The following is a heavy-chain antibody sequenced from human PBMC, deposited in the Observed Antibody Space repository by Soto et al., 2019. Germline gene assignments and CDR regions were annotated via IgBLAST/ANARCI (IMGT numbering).Heavy chain of an antibody. CDR2: INAIIGKI. D-gene: IGHD4-4*01. J-gene: IGHJ5*02. Sequence: ASVKVSCKASGYTFTSYAMHWVRQAPGQRLEWMGRINAIIGKINYAQKFQGRVTISTDKFTGTAYMELTGLRSDDTAVYYCAGDPDSHYNDSHASSYPWGQGTLVTVSS. CDR1: GYTFTSYA. CDR3: AGDPDSHYNDSHASSYP. V-gene: IGHV1-3*01.